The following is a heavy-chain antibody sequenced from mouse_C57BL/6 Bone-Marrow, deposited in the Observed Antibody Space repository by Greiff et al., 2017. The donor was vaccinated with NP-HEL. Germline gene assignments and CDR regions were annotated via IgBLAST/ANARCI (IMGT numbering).Heavy chain of an antibody. J-gene: IGHJ4*01. V-gene: IGHV1-61*01. CDR3: ARWAHYYGSSYYAMDY. Sequence: QVQLQQPGAELVRPGSSVKLSCKASGYTFTSYWMDWVKQRPGQGLEWIGNIYPSDSETHYNQKFKDKATLTVDKSSSTAYMQLSSLTSEDSAVYYCARWAHYYGSSYYAMDYWGQGTSVTVSS. CDR2: IYPSDSET. CDR1: GYTFTSYW. D-gene: IGHD1-1*01.